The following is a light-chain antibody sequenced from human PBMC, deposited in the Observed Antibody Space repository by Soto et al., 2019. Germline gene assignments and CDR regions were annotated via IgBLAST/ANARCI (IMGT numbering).Light chain of an antibody. CDR2: TND. CDR3: SAWDDSLSGRV. Sequence: QSVLTQPPSASGTPGQRVTISCSGSSSNFGSNYVYWYRHLPGTAPNVLIYTNDERPSGVPVRSSGSKSGSAASLAISGLRSEDEADYYCSAWDDSLSGRVFGRGTKLTVL. J-gene: IGLJ3*02. V-gene: IGLV1-47*01. CDR1: SSNFGSNY.